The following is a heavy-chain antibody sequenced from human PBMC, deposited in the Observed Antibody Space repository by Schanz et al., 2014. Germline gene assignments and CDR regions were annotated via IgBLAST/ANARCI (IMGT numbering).Heavy chain of an antibody. D-gene: IGHD3-22*01. Sequence: QVQLVQSGAEVKKPGSSVKVSCKASRSTFSSYTISWVRQARGQGLEWVGRFIPILDVGNYAQQFQGRVTFTADRSTSTAYMELNSLNSDDTAVYYCARSNYYDNSDYYNSFDYWGQGTLVTVSS. CDR3: ARSNYYDNSDYYNSFDY. CDR1: RSTFSSYT. V-gene: IGHV1-69*02. J-gene: IGHJ4*02. CDR2: FIPILDVG.